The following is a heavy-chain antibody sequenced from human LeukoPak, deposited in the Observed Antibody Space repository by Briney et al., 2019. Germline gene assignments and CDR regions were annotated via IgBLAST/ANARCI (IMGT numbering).Heavy chain of an antibody. V-gene: IGHV4-61*02. CDR3: ASGGYDFWSGSDAFDI. Sequence: PSETLSLTCTVSGGSITTSSYYWSWIRQPAGKGLEWIGRIYTSGSTNYNPSLKSRVTMSVDTSKNQFSLKLSSVTAADTAVYYCASGGYDFWSGSDAFDIWGQGTMVTVSS. CDR1: GGSITTSSYY. J-gene: IGHJ3*02. D-gene: IGHD3-3*01. CDR2: IYTSGST.